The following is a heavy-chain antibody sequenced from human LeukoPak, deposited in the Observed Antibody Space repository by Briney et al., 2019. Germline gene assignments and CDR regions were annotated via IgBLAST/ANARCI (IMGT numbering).Heavy chain of an antibody. V-gene: IGHV3-64*01. J-gene: IGHJ3*02. CDR2: ISSNGGST. CDR1: GFTFSRSA. D-gene: IGHD1-26*01. Sequence: GGSLRLSCAASGFTFSRSAMHWVRQAPGKGLEYVSAISSNGGSTYYANSVKGRFTISRDNSKNTLYLQMGSLRAEDMAVYYCAKVWWELRPAFDIWGQGTMVTVSS. CDR3: AKVWWELRPAFDI.